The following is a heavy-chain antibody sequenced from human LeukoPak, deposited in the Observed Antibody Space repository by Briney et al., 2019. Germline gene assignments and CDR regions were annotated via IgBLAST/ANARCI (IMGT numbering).Heavy chain of an antibody. J-gene: IGHJ4*02. CDR3: AISLGDDYGDYYFDY. CDR1: GGTFSSYA. V-gene: IGHV3-64*01. Sequence: GASVKVSCKASGGTFSSYAMHWVRQAPGKGLEYVSAISSNGGSTYYANSVKGRFTISRDSSKNTLYLQMGSLRAEDMAVYYCAISLGDDYGDYYFDYWGQGTLVTVSS. CDR2: ISSNGGST. D-gene: IGHD4-17*01.